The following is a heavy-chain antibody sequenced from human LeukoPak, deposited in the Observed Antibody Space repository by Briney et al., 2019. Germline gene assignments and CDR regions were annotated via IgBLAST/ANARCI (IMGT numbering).Heavy chain of an antibody. Sequence: SETLSLTCAVYGGSFSGYYWTWIRQPPGKGLEWIGEINDSGSTNYNPSLKSRVTISVDTSKNQFSLKLSSVTAAGTAVYYCARGAWASRLASWGLGTPVIVSS. CDR3: ARGAWASRLAS. V-gene: IGHV4-34*01. J-gene: IGHJ4*02. D-gene: IGHD1-26*01. CDR2: INDSGST. CDR1: GGSFSGYY.